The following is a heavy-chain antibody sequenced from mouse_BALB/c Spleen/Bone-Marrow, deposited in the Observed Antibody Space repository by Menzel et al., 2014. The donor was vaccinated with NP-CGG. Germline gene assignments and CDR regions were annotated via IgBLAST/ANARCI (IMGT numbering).Heavy chain of an antibody. CDR1: GFTFSSFG. Sequence: EVKLVESGGGLVQPGGSRKLSCAASGFTFSSFGMHWVRQAPEKGLEWVAYISSGSTAIFYADTVKGRFTISRDNPKNTLFLQMTSLRSGNTAMYYSTRGGNWDDFDVWGAGTTVTVSS. V-gene: IGHV5-17*02. CDR2: ISSGSTAI. CDR3: TRGGNWDDFDV. D-gene: IGHD4-1*01. J-gene: IGHJ1*01.